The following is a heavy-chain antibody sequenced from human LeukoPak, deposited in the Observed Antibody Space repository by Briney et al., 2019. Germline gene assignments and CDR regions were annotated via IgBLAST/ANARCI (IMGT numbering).Heavy chain of an antibody. CDR3: ARLGSNADYYDSSGYPLEDY. J-gene: IGHJ4*02. CDR1: GYSISSGYY. Sequence: SETLSLTCTVSGYSISSGYYWGWIRQPPGKGLEWIGRIYHSGSTYFNPSLKSRVTISVDTSKNQFSLKMCSLTAADTAVYYCARLGSNADYYDSSGYPLEDYWCQGPLVTVSS. D-gene: IGHD3-22*01. CDR2: IYHSGST. V-gene: IGHV4-38-2*02.